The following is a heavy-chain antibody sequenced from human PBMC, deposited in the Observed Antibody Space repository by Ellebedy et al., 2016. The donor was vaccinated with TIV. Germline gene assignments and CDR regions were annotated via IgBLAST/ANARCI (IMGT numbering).Heavy chain of an antibody. CDR2: ISNSGAT. V-gene: IGHV4-4*09. D-gene: IGHD3-16*01. Sequence: MPGGSLRLSCSVSGVSISDYYWSWIRQPPGKGLEWIGFISNSGATSYNPSLGGRVTMSLDTSKNHFSLRLTSVTAADTAVYYCARRGGDNWFDPWGQGTLVTVSS. CDR3: ARRGGDNWFDP. CDR1: GVSISDYY. J-gene: IGHJ5*02.